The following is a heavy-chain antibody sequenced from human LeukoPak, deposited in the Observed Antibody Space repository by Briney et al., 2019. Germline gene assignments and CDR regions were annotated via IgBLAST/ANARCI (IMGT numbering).Heavy chain of an antibody. CDR2: INQDGSET. V-gene: IGHV3-7*01. CDR1: GYTFSIYC. Sequence: PGGSLRLSCAASGYTFSIYCINWVRQAPGKGLEGVASINQDGSETYYMESVQGRLTISRNNDMNFLYLQLSSLRAEDTAVYYCTRENSGSLSLEYWGQGTLVTVSS. CDR3: TRENSGSLSLEY. D-gene: IGHD1-26*01. J-gene: IGHJ4*02.